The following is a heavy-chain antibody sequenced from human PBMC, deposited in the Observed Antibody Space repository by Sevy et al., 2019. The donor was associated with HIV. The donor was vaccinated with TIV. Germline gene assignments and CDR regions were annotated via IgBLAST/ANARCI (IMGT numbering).Heavy chain of an antibody. CDR1: GGSVSSGSYY. CDR3: ASADPVMNAFDI. Sequence: SETLSLTCTVSGGSVSSGSYYWSWIRQPPGKGLEWIGYIYYSGSTNYNPSLKSRVPISLDESKDHFSRKMTSVTTADTAVYYCASADPVMNAFDIWGQGTMVTVSS. V-gene: IGHV4-61*03. D-gene: IGHD3-16*01. J-gene: IGHJ3*02. CDR2: IYYSGST.